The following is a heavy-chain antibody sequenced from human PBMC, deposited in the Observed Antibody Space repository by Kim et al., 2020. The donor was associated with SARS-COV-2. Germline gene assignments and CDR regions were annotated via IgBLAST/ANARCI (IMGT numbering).Heavy chain of an antibody. J-gene: IGHJ6*02. V-gene: IGHV3-43*01. CDR1: GFTFDDYT. Sequence: GGSLRLSCAASGFTFDDYTMHWVRQAPGKGLEWVSLISWDGGSTYYADSVKGRFTISRDNSKNSLYLQMNSLRTEDTALYYCAKDMGGRRFLEWLGRGMDVWGQGTTVTVSS. CDR2: ISWDGGST. CDR3: AKDMGGRRFLEWLGRGMDV. D-gene: IGHD3-3*01.